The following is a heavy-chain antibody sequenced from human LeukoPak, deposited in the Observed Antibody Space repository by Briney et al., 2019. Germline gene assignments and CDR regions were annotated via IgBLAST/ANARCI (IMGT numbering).Heavy chain of an antibody. CDR3: AKDPHSSGYYFPFDY. D-gene: IGHD3-22*01. CDR1: GFTFSSYA. CDR2: ISGSGGST. V-gene: IGHV3-23*01. Sequence: GGSLRLSCAASGFTFSSYAMSWVRQAPGKGLEWVSAISGSGGSTYYADSVKGRFTISRDNSKNTLYLQMNSLRAEDTAVYYCAKDPHSSGYYFPFDYWGQGTLVTVSS. J-gene: IGHJ4*02.